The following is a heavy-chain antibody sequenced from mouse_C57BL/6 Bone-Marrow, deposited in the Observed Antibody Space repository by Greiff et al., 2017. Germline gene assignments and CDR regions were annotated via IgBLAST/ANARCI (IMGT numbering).Heavy chain of an antibody. CDR2: IYPRSGTT. V-gene: IGHV1-81*01. J-gene: IGHJ3*01. CDR3: ARRNFFAY. CDR1: GYTFTSYG. Sequence: QVQLQQSGAELARPGASVKLSCKASGYTFTSYGISWVKQRTGQGLEWIGEIYPRSGTTYYNEKFKGTATLTAAKSSSTAFMALHGLTSDESAVYFCARRNFFAYWGQGTLVTVSA.